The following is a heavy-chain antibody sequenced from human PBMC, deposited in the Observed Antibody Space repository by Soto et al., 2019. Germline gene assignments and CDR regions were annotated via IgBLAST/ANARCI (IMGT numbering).Heavy chain of an antibody. J-gene: IGHJ6*02. V-gene: IGHV3-23*01. CDR2: ITATGATT. CDR3: AKRRPGDGMDV. CDR1: GLSFNNFA. Sequence: QLLESGGGLGQPGGSLTLSCEASGLSFNNFAMSWVRQPPGKGLEWVSTITATGATTFYADSVKGRFTISRDKSRNTLSLQLSSLRVDDTAVYYCAKRRPGDGMDVWGQGATVTVSS.